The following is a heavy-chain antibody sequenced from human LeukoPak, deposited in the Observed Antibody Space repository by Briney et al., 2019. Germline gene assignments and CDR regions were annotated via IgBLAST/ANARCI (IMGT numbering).Heavy chain of an antibody. Sequence: GGSPRLSCAASGFTFSDYYMSWIRQAPGKGLEWVSYISSSGSTIYYADSVKGRFTISRDNAKNSLYLQMNSLRAEDTAVYYCAHLSIVAPVDYWGQGTLVTVSS. CDR3: AHLSIVAPVDY. CDR2: ISSSGSTI. J-gene: IGHJ4*02. V-gene: IGHV3-11*04. D-gene: IGHD6-13*01. CDR1: GFTFSDYY.